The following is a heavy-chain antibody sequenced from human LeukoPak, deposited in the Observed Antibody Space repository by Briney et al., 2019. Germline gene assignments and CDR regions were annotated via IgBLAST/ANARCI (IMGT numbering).Heavy chain of an antibody. J-gene: IGHJ6*03. V-gene: IGHV1-69*05. Sequence: ASVKVSCKASGGTFSSYAISWVRQAPGQGLEWMGGIIPIFGTANYAQKFQGRVTITTDESTSTAYMGLSSLRSEDTAVYYCARGRVVTPYYYYYYMDVWGKGTTVTVSS. CDR2: IIPIFGTA. D-gene: IGHD3-3*01. CDR3: ARGRVVTPYYYYYYMDV. CDR1: GGTFSSYA.